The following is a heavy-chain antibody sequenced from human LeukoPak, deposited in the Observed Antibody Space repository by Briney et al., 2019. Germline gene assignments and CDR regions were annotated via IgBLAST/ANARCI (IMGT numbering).Heavy chain of an antibody. V-gene: IGHV4-30-4*01. CDR3: ARVSCSGGSCYPDY. J-gene: IGHJ4*02. CDR1: GGSISSGDYY. CDR2: IYYSGST. D-gene: IGHD2-15*01. Sequence: SQTLSLTCTVSGGSISSGDYYWSWIRQPPGKGLEWIGNIYYSGSTYYNPSLKSRVTISIDTSKNQFSLKLSSVTAADTAMYYCARVSCSGGSCYPDYWGQGTLVTVSS.